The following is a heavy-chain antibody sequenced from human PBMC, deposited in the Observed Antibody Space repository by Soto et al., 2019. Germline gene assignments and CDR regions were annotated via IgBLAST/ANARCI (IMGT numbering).Heavy chain of an antibody. V-gene: IGHV3-33*01. CDR3: ARGKIVVVPAAMRSHDAFDI. Sequence: QVQLVESGGGVVQPGRSLRLSCAASGFTFSSYGMHWVRQAPGKGLEWVAVIWYDGSNKYYADSVKGRFTISRDNSKNTLYLRMNSLRAEDTAVYYCARGKIVVVPAAMRSHDAFDIWGQGTMVTVSS. D-gene: IGHD2-2*01. CDR1: GFTFSSYG. J-gene: IGHJ3*02. CDR2: IWYDGSNK.